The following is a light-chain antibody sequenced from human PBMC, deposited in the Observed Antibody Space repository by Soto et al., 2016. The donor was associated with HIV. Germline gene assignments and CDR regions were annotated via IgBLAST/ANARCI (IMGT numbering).Light chain of an antibody. J-gene: IGLJ2*01. CDR1: ELGGKY. CDR2: QDT. Sequence: SYGLTQPPSVSVSPGQTASVTCSGDELGGKYARWYQQKPGQSPVLVIYQDTKRPSGIPERFSGSNSGNTATLTISGTQAMDEADYYCQAWDTSTVVFGGGTKLTVL. CDR3: QAWDTSTVV. V-gene: IGLV3-1*01.